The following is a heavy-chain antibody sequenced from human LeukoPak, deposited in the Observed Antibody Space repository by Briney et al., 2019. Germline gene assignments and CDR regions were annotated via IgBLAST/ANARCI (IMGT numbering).Heavy chain of an antibody. CDR3: TRGYYDAFDY. CDR1: GASISSDH. V-gene: IGHV4-59*03. D-gene: IGHD3-16*01. CDR2: VVYNGAT. J-gene: IGHJ4*02. Sequence: PSETLSLTCRVSGASISSDHWNWIRQLPGKGLEWSGNVVYNGATTYNPSLQSRISISLDTSNTKFPFTLTSVTAADTARSFITRGYYDAFDYWGQGRLVTVSS.